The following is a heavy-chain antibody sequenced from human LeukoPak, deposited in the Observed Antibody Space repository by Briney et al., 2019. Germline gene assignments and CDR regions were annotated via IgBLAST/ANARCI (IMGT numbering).Heavy chain of an antibody. CDR1: GGSFSGYY. D-gene: IGHD3-22*01. Sequence: SETLSLACAVYGGSFSGYYWSWIRQPPGKGLEWIGEINHSGSTNYNPSLKSRVTISVDTSKNQFSLRLTSVTAADTAVYYCARVSSGFHLGSFDHWGQGILVTVSS. CDR3: ARVSSGFHLGSFDH. J-gene: IGHJ4*02. V-gene: IGHV4-34*01. CDR2: INHSGST.